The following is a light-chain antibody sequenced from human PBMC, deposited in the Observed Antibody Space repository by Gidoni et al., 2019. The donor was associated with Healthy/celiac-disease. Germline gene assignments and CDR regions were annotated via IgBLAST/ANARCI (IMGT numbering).Light chain of an antibody. CDR3: AAWDDSLNGQV. J-gene: IGLJ3*02. Sequence: QSVLTQPPSASGTPGQRVTISCSGSSSNLGSNTVSWYQQLPGTAPKLLIYSNKQRPSGVPDRFSGSKSGTSASLAISGLQSEDEADYYCAAWDDSLNGQVFGGGTKLTVL. CDR1: SSNLGSNT. CDR2: SNK. V-gene: IGLV1-44*01.